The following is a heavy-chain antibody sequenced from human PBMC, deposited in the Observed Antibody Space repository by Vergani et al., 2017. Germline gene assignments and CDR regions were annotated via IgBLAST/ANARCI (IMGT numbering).Heavy chain of an antibody. J-gene: IGHJ6*02. Sequence: VQLVESGGGLVKPGGSLRLSCAASGFTFSDFSMSWVRQAPGKGLEWVAFIGSSGPYINYADSVKGRFIIPRDNTNDSLFLQLRILRAEDAAVYYCARDCTSGGCPDNYGMDVWGQGATVTVSS. V-gene: IGHV3-21*06. CDR2: IGSSGPYI. CDR1: GFTFSDFS. D-gene: IGHD2-8*01. CDR3: ARDCTSGGCPDNYGMDV.